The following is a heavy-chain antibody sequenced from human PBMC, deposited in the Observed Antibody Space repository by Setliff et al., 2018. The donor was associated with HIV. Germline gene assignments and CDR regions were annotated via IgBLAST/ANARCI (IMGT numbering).Heavy chain of an antibody. CDR2: TTSNGRTT. Sequence: GESLKISCAASGFTFSAYARTWVRQAPGKGLEWVSATTSNGRTTDYAESVRGRFILSRDNSGNTLYLQMTSLRVEDTATYYCAKAWGSGYPSFESALMFDVWGQGTLVTVSS. D-gene: IGHD3-16*01. V-gene: IGHV3-23*01. CDR1: GFTFSAYA. CDR3: AKAWGSGYPSFESALMFDV. J-gene: IGHJ4*02.